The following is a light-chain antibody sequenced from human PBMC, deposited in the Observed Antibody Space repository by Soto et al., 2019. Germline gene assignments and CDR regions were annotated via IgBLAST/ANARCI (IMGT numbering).Light chain of an antibody. CDR1: QSGSSN. Sequence: EVVLTQSPGTLSLSPGERATLSCRASQSGSSNLAWYQQKPGQAPRLLIHGASTRAIDIPARFSGSGSGTEFTLTINSLQSEDFAVYYCQQYNNWPRGITFGGGTKVDIK. CDR2: GAS. V-gene: IGKV3-15*01. J-gene: IGKJ4*01. CDR3: QQYNNWPRGIT.